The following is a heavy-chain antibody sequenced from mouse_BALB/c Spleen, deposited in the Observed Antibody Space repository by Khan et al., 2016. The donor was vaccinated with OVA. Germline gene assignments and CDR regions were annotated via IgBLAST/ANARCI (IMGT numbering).Heavy chain of an antibody. J-gene: IGHJ4*01. V-gene: IGHV5-9-3*01. CDR1: GFTFSSYA. CDR2: ISTGGHYT. D-gene: IGHD1-1*02. Sequence: EVELVESGGGLVKPGGSLKLSCSASGFTFSSYAMSWVRQTPEKSLECVATISTGGHYTFYPDSVKGRFTISRDNAKSTLYLQMSSLRSADTAMYYCARILVDCQAMDYWGQGTSVTVSS. CDR3: ARILVDCQAMDY.